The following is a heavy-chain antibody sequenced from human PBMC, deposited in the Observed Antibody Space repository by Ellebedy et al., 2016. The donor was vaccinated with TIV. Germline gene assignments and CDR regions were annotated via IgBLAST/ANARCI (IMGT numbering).Heavy chain of an antibody. CDR2: IYYSGST. V-gene: IGHV4-59*12. J-gene: IGHJ1*01. CDR3: ARDSYYDSSGQTEYFQH. CDR1: GGSISSYY. Sequence: SETLSLXCTVSGGSISSYYWSWIRQPPGKGLEWIGYIYYSGSTYYNPSLKSRVTISVDTSKNQFSLKLSSVTAADTAVYYCARDSYYDSSGQTEYFQHWGQGTLVTVSS. D-gene: IGHD3-22*01.